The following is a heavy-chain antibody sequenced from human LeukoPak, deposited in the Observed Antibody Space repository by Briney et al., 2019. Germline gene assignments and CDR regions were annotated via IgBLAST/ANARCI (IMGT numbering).Heavy chain of an antibody. CDR2: IYYSGST. CDR3: AMLKGTASPFGYFVA. J-gene: IGHJ1*01. CDR1: GSPFSSYY. V-gene: IGHV4-59*08. Sequence: SETLTLSCAASGSPFSSYYMSWIRQSPGKGLEWIAYIYYSGSTNYNPSLKSRVTMSVDTSKNQFSMKLRSVTAADTAVYYCAMLKGTASPFGYFVAWGRGALVTVSS. D-gene: IGHD5-18*01.